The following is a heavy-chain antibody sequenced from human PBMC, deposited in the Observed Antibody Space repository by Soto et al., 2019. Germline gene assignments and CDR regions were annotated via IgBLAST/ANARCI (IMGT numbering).Heavy chain of an antibody. CDR1: GYSFTSYW. V-gene: IGHV5-10-1*01. Sequence: GESLKISCKGSGYSFTSYWISWVRQMPGKGLEWMGRIDPSDSYTNYSPSFQGHVTISADKSISTAYLQWSSLKASDTAMCYCARHYYGSGSYLHYWGQGTLVTVSS. J-gene: IGHJ4*02. CDR3: ARHYYGSGSYLHY. CDR2: IDPSDSYT. D-gene: IGHD3-10*01.